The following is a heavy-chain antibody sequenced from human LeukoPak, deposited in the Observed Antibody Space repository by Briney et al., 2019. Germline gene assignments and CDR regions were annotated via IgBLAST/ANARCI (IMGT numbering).Heavy chain of an antibody. CDR2: INPSGGST. D-gene: IGHD3-22*01. J-gene: IGHJ4*02. CDR1: GYTFTSYY. V-gene: IGHV1-46*01. Sequence: GASVKVSCKASGYTFTSYYMHWVRQAPGQGLEWMGIINPSGGSTSYAQKFQGRVTMTRDTSTSIVYMELSSLRSEDTAVYYCARDSSARRLYYYDSSGYSIDYWGQGTLVTVSS. CDR3: ARDSSARRLYYYDSSGYSIDY.